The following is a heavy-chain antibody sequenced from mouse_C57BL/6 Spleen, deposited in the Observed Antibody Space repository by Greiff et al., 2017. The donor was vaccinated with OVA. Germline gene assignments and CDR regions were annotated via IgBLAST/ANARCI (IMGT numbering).Heavy chain of an antibody. CDR2: INPSTGGT. CDR1: GYSFTGYY. D-gene: IGHD2-4*01. V-gene: IGHV1-42*01. Sequence: VQLQQSGPELVKPGASVKISCKASGYSFTGYYMNWVKQSPEKSLEWIGEINPSTGGTTYNQKFKAKATLTVDKSSITAYMQLKSLTTEDSAVDYCARSDDDYAFDYWGQGTTLTVSS. CDR3: ARSDDDYAFDY. J-gene: IGHJ2*01.